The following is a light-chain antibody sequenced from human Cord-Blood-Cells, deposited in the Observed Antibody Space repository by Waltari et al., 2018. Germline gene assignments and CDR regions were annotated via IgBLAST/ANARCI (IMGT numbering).Light chain of an antibody. J-gene: IGLJ2*01. Sequence: QSALTQPRSASGSPGQSVTISCTGTSSDFGGYNYVSWYHQHPGKAPKLMIYDVSKRPSGVPDRFSGSKSGNTASLTISGLQAEDEADYYCCSYAGSYTLVFGGGTKLTVL. CDR3: CSYAGSYTLV. CDR2: DVS. V-gene: IGLV2-11*01. CDR1: SSDFGGYNY.